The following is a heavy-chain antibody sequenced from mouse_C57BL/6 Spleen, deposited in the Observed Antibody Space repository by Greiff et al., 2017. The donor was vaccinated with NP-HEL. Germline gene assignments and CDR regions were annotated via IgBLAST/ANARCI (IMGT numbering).Heavy chain of an antibody. CDR2: ISYDGSN. J-gene: IGHJ4*01. CDR1: GYSITSGYY. D-gene: IGHD1-1*01. CDR3: AREGLLRQFYAMDY. V-gene: IGHV3-6*01. Sequence: EVQVVESGPGLVKPSQSLSLTCSVTGYSITSGYYWNWIRQFPGNKLEWMGYISYDGSNNYNPSLKNRISITRDTSKNQFFLKLNSVTTEDTATYYCAREGLLRQFYAMDYWGQGTSVTVSS.